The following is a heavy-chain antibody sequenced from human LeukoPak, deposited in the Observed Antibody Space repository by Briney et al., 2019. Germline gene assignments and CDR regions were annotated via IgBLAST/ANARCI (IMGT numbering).Heavy chain of an antibody. CDR3: ARGKVYQLPKMGRNCYYNYYMDV. V-gene: IGHV4-34*01. CDR2: INHSGST. Sequence: SETLSLTCAVYGGSFNAYYWSWIRQPPGKGLGWIGEINHSGSTNYNPSLKSRVTISVDTSKNQFSLKLTSVTATDTAVYYCARGKVYQLPKMGRNCYYNYYMDVWDKGTTVTVSS. CDR1: GGSFNAYY. J-gene: IGHJ6*03. D-gene: IGHD2-2*01.